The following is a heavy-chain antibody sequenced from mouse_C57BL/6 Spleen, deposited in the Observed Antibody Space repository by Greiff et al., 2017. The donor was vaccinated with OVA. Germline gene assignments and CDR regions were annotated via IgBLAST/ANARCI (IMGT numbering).Heavy chain of an antibody. Sequence: VQLQQSGPELVKPGASVKIPCKASGYTFTDYNMDWVKQSHGKSLEWIGDINPNNGGTIYNQKFKGKATLTVDKSSSTAYMELRSLTSEDTAVYYCARLNGPVWFAYWGQGTLVTVSA. CDR3: ARLNGPVWFAY. J-gene: IGHJ3*01. CDR2: INPNNGGT. CDR1: GYTFTDYN. V-gene: IGHV1-18*01.